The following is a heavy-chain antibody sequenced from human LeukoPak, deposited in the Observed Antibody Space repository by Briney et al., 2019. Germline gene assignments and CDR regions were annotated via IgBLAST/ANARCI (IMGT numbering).Heavy chain of an antibody. V-gene: IGHV3-53*01. CDR3: ARGFGGCYYGMDV. CDR1: GFIVSSNC. J-gene: IGHJ6*02. CDR2: IYSGGST. D-gene: IGHD3-10*01. Sequence: PGGSLRLSCAASGFIVSSNCMNWVRQTPGKGLEWVSVIYSGGSTYYADSVKGRFTISRDNSKNTLYLQMNSLRAEDTAVYYCARGFGGCYYGMDVWGQGTTVTVSS.